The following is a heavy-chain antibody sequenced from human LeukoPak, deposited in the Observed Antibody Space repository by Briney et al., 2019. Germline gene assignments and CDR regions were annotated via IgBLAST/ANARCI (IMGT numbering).Heavy chain of an antibody. D-gene: IGHD3-9*01. Sequence: PGGSLRLSCAASGCTFSSYAMSWVRQAPGKGLEWVSAISGSGGSTYYADSVKGRFTISRDNSKNTLYLQMNSLRAEDTAVYYCAKDLELRYFDWLFVAFDYWGQGTLVTVSS. J-gene: IGHJ4*02. CDR1: GCTFSSYA. CDR2: ISGSGGST. CDR3: AKDLELRYFDWLFVAFDY. V-gene: IGHV3-23*01.